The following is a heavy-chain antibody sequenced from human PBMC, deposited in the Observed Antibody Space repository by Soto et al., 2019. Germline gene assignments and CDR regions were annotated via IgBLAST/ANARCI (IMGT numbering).Heavy chain of an antibody. Sequence: GGSLRLSCAASGFTFNRHPLHWVRQAPGKGLEWVAVISHDRNNKYYADSVKGRFTISRDNSMNMLYLQMHGLRTEDTAIFYCARASGHIYATLHGPFDHWGQGALVTVSS. CDR1: GFTFNRHP. J-gene: IGHJ4*02. D-gene: IGHD2-8*01. CDR2: ISHDRNNK. V-gene: IGHV3-30-3*01. CDR3: ARASGHIYATLHGPFDH.